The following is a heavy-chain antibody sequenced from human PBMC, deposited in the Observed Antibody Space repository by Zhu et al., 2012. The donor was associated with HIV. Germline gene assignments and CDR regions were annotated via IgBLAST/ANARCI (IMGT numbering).Heavy chain of an antibody. D-gene: IGHD3-10*01. CDR2: IGHSGTA. V-gene: IGHV4-34*02. Sequence: QLWGGGLVKPSETLSLTCAVYGESFVDYFWSWIRQSPGKGMEWIGEIGHSGTANYNPSVKRRVTISMDTSKRQISLNMKSLNSTDTAIYYCVRHTVRPVRGFIXRLSFDLWG. J-gene: IGHJ3*01. CDR3: VRHTVRPVRGFIXRLSFDL. CDR1: GESFVDYF.